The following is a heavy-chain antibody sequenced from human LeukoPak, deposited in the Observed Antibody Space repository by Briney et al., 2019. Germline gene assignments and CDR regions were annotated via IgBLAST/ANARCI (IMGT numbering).Heavy chain of an antibody. CDR3: ASGVFIAARLYYFDY. D-gene: IGHD6-6*01. CDR1: GYTFTSYY. J-gene: IGHJ4*02. Sequence: SVKVSCKASGYTFTSYYMHWVRQAPGQGLEWMGGIIPIFGTANYAQKFQGRVTITADKSTSTAYMELSSLRSEDTAVYYCASGVFIAARLYYFDYWGQGTLVTVSS. V-gene: IGHV1-69*06. CDR2: IIPIFGTA.